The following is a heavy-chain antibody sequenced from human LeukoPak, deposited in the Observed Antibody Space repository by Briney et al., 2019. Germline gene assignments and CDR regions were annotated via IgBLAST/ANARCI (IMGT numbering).Heavy chain of an antibody. J-gene: IGHJ4*02. V-gene: IGHV1-58*02. CDR3: AAVPHEYSYGPGWGDX. CDR2: IVVGSGNT. D-gene: IGHD5-18*01. Sequence: SVKVSXKASGFTFTSSAMQWVRQARGQRLEWIGWIVVGSGNTNYAQKFQERVTITRDMSTSTAYMELSSLRSEDTAVYYCAAVPHEYSYGPGWGDXWGQGTLVTVSS. CDR1: GFTFTSSA.